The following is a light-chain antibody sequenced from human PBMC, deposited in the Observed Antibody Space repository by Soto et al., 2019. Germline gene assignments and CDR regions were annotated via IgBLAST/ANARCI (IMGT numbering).Light chain of an antibody. J-gene: IGLJ2*01. CDR3: SSYTSTGTLVV. CDR2: DVS. Sequence: QSALTQPASVSGSPGQSITISCTGTSTDVGGHKYVSWYQQHPGKAPKVMIYDVSNRPSGVSNRFSGSKSGNTASLTISGLQAEDEADYYCSSYTSTGTLVVLGGGTKVTVL. V-gene: IGLV2-14*01. CDR1: STDVGGHKY.